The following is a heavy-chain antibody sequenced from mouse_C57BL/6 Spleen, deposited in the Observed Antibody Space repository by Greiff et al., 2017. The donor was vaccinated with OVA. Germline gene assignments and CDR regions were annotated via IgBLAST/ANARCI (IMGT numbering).Heavy chain of an antibody. CDR2: IYPGDGDT. J-gene: IGHJ4*01. V-gene: IGHV1-80*01. D-gene: IGHD1-1*01. CDR3: ARKGYGSSSAMDY. Sequence: QVQLKQSGAELVKPGASVKISCKASGYAFSSYWMNWVKQRPGKGLEWIGQIYPGDGDTNYNGKFKGKATLTADKSSSTAYMQLSSRTSEDSAVYFCARKGYGSSSAMDYWGQGTSVTVSS. CDR1: GYAFSSYW.